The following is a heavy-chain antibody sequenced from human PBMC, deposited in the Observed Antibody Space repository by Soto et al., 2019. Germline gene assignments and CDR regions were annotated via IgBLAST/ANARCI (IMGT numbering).Heavy chain of an antibody. Sequence: EVQLVESGGDLVQPGGSLKLSCAASGFSISGSAIHWVRQASGKGLEWVVRIRDKTNGYATGYAASVQGRFTISRDDSKNTAFLQMNSLKTEDTAVYYCTRLDAPGDRALDIWGQGTMVTVSS. CDR1: GFSISGSA. CDR3: TRLDAPGDRALDI. V-gene: IGHV3-73*01. J-gene: IGHJ3*02. CDR2: IRDKTNGYAT.